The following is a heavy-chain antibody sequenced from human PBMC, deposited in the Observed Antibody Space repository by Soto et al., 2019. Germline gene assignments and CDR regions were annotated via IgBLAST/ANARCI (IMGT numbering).Heavy chain of an antibody. V-gene: IGHV3-33*01. CDR1: GFTFRSYA. Sequence: QVQLVESGGGVVQPGRSLRLSCVASGFTFRSYAMHWVRQAPGKGLEWVGVIWYDGSNKYYGDSVKGRFTISRDSSKNMLYLQMDSLRAEDTAVYFCARARSNWFDPWGQGTLVTVSS. CDR2: IWYDGSNK. CDR3: ARARSNWFDP. J-gene: IGHJ5*02.